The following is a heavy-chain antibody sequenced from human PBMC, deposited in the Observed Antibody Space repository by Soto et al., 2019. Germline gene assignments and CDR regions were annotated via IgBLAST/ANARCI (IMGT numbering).Heavy chain of an antibody. CDR1: DYPISSAYY. V-gene: IGHV4-38-2*02. D-gene: IGHD4-4*01. J-gene: IGHJ4*02. CDR2: VYHNGNT. Sequence: SETLSLTCTVSDYPISSAYYWGWIRQPPGKGLEWMGYVYHNGNTRYNPSLKSRVSISIDTSKNQFSLNLNSVTASDTAVYYCVSQRTTVITQAYFDYWGPGALVTAPQ. CDR3: VSQRTTVITQAYFDY.